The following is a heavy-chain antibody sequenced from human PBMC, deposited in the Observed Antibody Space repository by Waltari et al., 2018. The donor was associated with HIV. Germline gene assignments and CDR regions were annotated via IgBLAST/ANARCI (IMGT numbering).Heavy chain of an antibody. CDR3: ARARELRSNGMDV. Sequence: QVQLQQWGAGLLKPSETLSLTCAVYGGSFSGYYWSWIRQPPGKGLEWIGEINHSGSTNYNPSLKSRVTISVDTSKNQFSLKLSSVTAADTAVYYCARARELRSNGMDVWGQGTTVTVSS. J-gene: IGHJ6*02. D-gene: IGHD3-3*01. CDR1: GGSFSGYY. CDR2: INHSGST. V-gene: IGHV4-34*01.